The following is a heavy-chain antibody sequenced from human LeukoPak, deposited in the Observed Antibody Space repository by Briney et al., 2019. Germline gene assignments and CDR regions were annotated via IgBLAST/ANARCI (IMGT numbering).Heavy chain of an antibody. CDR3: ARDPAPMVRGVIKYNWFDP. CDR2: VIPIFGTA. J-gene: IGHJ5*02. CDR1: GGTFSSYA. Sequence: SVKVSCKASGGTFSSYAISWVRQAPGQGLEWMGGVIPIFGTANYAQKFQGRVTITTDESTSTAYMELSSLRSEDTAVYYCARDPAPMVRGVIKYNWFDPWGQGTLVTVSS. V-gene: IGHV1-69*05. D-gene: IGHD3-10*01.